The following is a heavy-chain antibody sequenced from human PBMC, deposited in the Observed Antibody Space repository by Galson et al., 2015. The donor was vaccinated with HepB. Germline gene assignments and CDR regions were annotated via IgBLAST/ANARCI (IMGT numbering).Heavy chain of an antibody. D-gene: IGHD5-12*01. CDR3: AKLATNGDYADY. CDR2: ISYDGSNK. J-gene: IGHJ4*02. CDR1: GFTFSSYG. Sequence: SLRLSCAASGFTFSSYGMHWVRQAPGKGLEWVAVISYDGSNKYYADSVKGRFTISRDNSKNTLYLQMNSLRAEDTAVYYCAKLATNGDYADYWGQGTLVTVSS. V-gene: IGHV3-30*18.